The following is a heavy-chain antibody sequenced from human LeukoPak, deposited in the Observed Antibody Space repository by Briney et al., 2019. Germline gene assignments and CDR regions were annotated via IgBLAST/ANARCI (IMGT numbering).Heavy chain of an antibody. D-gene: IGHD3-22*01. CDR2: IKSKTDGGTT. V-gene: IGHV3-15*01. CDR3: TTLLPYYYDSSGVY. CDR1: GXTFSNAW. Sequence: PGGSLRLSCAASGXTFSNAWMSWVRQAPGKGLEWVGRIKSKTDGGTTDYAAPVKGRFTISRDDSKNTLYLQMNSLKTEDTAVYYCTTLLPYYYDSSGVYWGQGTLVTVSS. J-gene: IGHJ4*02.